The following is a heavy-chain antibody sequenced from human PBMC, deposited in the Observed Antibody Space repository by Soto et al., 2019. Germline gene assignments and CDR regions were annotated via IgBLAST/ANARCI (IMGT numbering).Heavy chain of an antibody. CDR2: VYYDGTT. V-gene: IGHV4-39*01. CDR3: ARQRGGDKWYFDV. CDR1: GGSISSGDYW. J-gene: IGHJ2*01. Sequence: QLQLQESGPGLVKPSETLSLTCTVSGGSISSGDYWWAWIRQLPGKELEWIGIAHVYYDGTTHSNPSLRSRVTISIATSYNLFSLKLNSVTAADTALYYCARQRGGDKWYFDVWGRGTLVTVSS. D-gene: IGHD3-10*01.